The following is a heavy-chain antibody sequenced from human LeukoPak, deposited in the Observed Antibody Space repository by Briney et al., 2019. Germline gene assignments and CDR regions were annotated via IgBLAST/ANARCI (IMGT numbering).Heavy chain of an antibody. Sequence: GGSLRLSCAASGFTFSNYWMSWVRQAPGKGLEWVANIKQDGSEKYHVDSVKGRFTISRDNAKNSLYLQMNSLRAEDTAVYYCAKGYGSGSLWGQGTLVTVSS. CDR1: GFTFSNYW. J-gene: IGHJ4*02. CDR3: AKGYGSGSL. CDR2: IKQDGSEK. D-gene: IGHD3-10*01. V-gene: IGHV3-7*01.